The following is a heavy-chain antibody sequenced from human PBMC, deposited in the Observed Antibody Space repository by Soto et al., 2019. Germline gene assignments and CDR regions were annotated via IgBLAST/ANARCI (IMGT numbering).Heavy chain of an antibody. D-gene: IGHD2-8*01. CDR3: ATDLNGPNY. J-gene: IGHJ4*01. CDR2: INQDGSEK. CDR1: QISFSSYW. V-gene: IGHV3-7*01. Sequence: EEQLVESGGCLVQPGGSLKLSCVVSQISFSSYWMTWFRQAPGKGLECVANINQDGSEKYYEDSVKGRFTISRDNTKNSLYLHMNSLRAEDTAVYYCATDLNGPNYWGHGTLVAVSS.